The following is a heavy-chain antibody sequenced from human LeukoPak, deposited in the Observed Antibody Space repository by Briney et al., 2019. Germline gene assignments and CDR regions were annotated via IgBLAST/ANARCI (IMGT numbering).Heavy chain of an antibody. J-gene: IGHJ4*02. CDR2: ISASEGIT. Sequence: PGGSLRLSCAASGFTFNAYAMSWVRQAPGEGLEWVSTISASEGITFYADSVKGRFTISRDNSKNTLYLHMNSLRAEDTAVYYCARDRPVTPLGYWGQGTLVTVSS. D-gene: IGHD3-16*01. CDR3: ARDRPVTPLGY. CDR1: GFTFNAYA. V-gene: IGHV3-23*01.